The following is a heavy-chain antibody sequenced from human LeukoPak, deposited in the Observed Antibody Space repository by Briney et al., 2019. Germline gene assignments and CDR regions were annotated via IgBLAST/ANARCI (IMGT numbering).Heavy chain of an antibody. CDR3: AKDYSDSSGYFRVPHVFDF. V-gene: IGHV3-21*01. Sequence: GGSLRLSCATSGFTFSRSSMNWVRQAPGKGLEWVSSITTSSSYIYYADSVKGRFTISRDNAKNTLYLQMNSLRAEDTAVYYCAKDYSDSSGYFRVPHVFDFWGQGTLVTVSS. CDR1: GFTFSRSS. D-gene: IGHD3-22*01. CDR2: ITTSSSYI. J-gene: IGHJ4*02.